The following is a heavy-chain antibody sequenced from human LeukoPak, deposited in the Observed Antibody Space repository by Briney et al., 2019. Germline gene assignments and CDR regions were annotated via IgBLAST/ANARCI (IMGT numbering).Heavy chain of an antibody. J-gene: IGHJ6*03. CDR3: AKGGGYEAQYYYYLDV. V-gene: IGHV3-23*01. CDR2: ISGSGGST. D-gene: IGHD5-12*01. CDR1: GFTFSTYG. Sequence: GGSLRLSCVSTGFTFSTYGMNWVREAPGKELEWVSAISGSGGSTYYADSVKGRFTISRDNSKNTLYLQMKSLRAEDTAVYYCAKGGGYEAQYYYYLDVWGKGTTVTISS.